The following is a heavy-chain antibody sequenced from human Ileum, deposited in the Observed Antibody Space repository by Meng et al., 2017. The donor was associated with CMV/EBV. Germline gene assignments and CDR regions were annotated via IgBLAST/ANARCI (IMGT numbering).Heavy chain of an antibody. CDR2: IWYDGSNK. Sequence: FSSYGMHGVRQAPGKGLEWVAVIWYDGSNKYYADSVKGRFTISRDNSKNTLYLQMNSLRAEDTAVYYCAKDAARSTRIVGATGGTDYWGQGTLVTVSS. J-gene: IGHJ4*02. CDR1: FSSYG. D-gene: IGHD1-26*01. CDR3: AKDAARSTRIVGATGGTDY. V-gene: IGHV3-33*06.